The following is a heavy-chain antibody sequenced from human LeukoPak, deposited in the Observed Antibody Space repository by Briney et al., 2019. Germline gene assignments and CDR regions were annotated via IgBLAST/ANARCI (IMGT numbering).Heavy chain of an antibody. CDR2: IYSDGNT. J-gene: IGHJ4*02. CDR1: GFTVNNNY. CDR3: ARGLHDLWRGHMGY. Sequence: PGGXXXXSCAASGFTVNNNYMTWVRQAPGKGLDGVSVIYSDGNTYYSDSVMGRFSISRDNSKNMVFLQMNSLRAEDTAVYYCARGLHDLWRGHMGYWGQGTLVTVSS. D-gene: IGHD3-3*01. V-gene: IGHV3-53*01.